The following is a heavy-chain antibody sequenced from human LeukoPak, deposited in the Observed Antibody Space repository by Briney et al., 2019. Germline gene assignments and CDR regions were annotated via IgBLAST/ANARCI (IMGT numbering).Heavy chain of an antibody. V-gene: IGHV4-4*07. CDR3: VRDEGLTGYPDY. CDR1: GGSITNYY. J-gene: IGHJ4*02. D-gene: IGHD3-9*01. CDR2: FYSRGTT. Sequence: SETLSLTCSVSGGSITNYYWSWIRPPAGKGLEWIGRFYSRGTTYYNPPLRSRVTLSGDEYKNQLSLKMYSVTAADTAVYYCVRDEGLTGYPDYWGQGTLVTVSS.